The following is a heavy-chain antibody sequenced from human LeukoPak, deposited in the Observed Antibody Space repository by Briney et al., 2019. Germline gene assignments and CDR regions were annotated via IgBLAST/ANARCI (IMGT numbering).Heavy chain of an antibody. CDR2: ISSSSSYI. D-gene: IGHD1-26*01. CDR1: GFTFSSYS. V-gene: IGHV3-21*01. Sequence: GGSLRLSCAASGFTFSSYSMNWVRQAPGKGLEWVSSISSSSSYIYYADSVKGRFTISRDNAKNSLYLQMNSLRAEDTAVYYCARVVGAKLGGAFDIWGQGTMVTVSS. CDR3: ARVVGAKLGGAFDI. J-gene: IGHJ3*02.